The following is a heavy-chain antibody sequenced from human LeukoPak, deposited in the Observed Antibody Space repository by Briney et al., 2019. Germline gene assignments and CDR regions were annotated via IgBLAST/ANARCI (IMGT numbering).Heavy chain of an antibody. J-gene: IGHJ6*02. Sequence: SETLSLTCTVSGGSICSYYWSWIRQPAGKGLEWIGRIYTSGSTNYNPSLKSRVTMSVDTSKNQFSLKLSSVTAADTAVYYCARFGIVAAGTPRNYYYGMDVWGQGTTVTVSS. CDR3: ARFGIVAAGTPRNYYYGMDV. CDR1: GGSICSYY. CDR2: IYTSGST. D-gene: IGHD6-13*01. V-gene: IGHV4-4*07.